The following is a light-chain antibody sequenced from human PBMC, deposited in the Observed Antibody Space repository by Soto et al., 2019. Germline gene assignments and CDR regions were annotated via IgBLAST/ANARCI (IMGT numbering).Light chain of an antibody. J-gene: IGKJ4*01. CDR3: QHYKTWPLT. CDR2: DAS. CDR1: QGVGST. Sequence: ELVLTQSPATLSVSPGERATLSCRASQGVGSTLAWYQQEPGQAPRLLIYDASTRATGIPAMLSGDGSGTEFTLTISILQADDFAFYYCQHYKTWPLTFGGGTGVEI. V-gene: IGKV3-15*01.